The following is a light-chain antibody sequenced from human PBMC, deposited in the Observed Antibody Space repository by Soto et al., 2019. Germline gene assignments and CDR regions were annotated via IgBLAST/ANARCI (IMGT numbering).Light chain of an antibody. Sequence: DIALTQSPATLSFYSGERATLSCRASQSVGTYLGWYQQKPGQAPRLLIYDASSRATGIPARFSGSGSGTDFTLTISSLQPEDFAVYYCQQRYNYSHTFGGGTKVDI. J-gene: IGKJ4*01. CDR1: QSVGTY. V-gene: IGKV3-11*01. CDR3: QQRYNYSHT. CDR2: DAS.